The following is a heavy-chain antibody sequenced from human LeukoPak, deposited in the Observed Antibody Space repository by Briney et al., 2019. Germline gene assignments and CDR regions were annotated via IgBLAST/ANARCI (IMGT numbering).Heavy chain of an antibody. CDR3: ARGPTSSYYDSSGYYYVY. Sequence: SETLSLTCTVSGGSISSYYWSWIRQPPGKGLEWIGYIYYSGSTNYSPSLKSRVTISVDTSKNQFSLKLSSVTAADTAVYYCARGPTSSYYDSSGYYYVYWGQGTLVTVSS. D-gene: IGHD3-22*01. J-gene: IGHJ4*02. CDR2: IYYSGST. CDR1: GGSISSYY. V-gene: IGHV4-59*01.